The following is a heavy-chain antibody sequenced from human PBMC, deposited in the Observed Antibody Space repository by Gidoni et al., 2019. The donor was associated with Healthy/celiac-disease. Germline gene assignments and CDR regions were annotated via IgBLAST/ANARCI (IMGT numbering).Heavy chain of an antibody. CDR2: IWDDGSNK. Sequence: QVQLVESGGGVVQPGRSVRLPCAASGFTFSSYGMPWVRQAPGKGREWVAVIWDDGSNKYYEDSVKGRFTISRDNSKNTLYLQMNSLRAEDTAVYYCARAREGGPFDYWGQGTLVTVSS. D-gene: IGHD2-15*01. CDR3: ARAREGGPFDY. CDR1: GFTFSSYG. V-gene: IGHV3-33*01. J-gene: IGHJ4*02.